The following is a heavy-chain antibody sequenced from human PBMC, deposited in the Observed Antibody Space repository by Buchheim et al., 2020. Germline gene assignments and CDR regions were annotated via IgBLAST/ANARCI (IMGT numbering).Heavy chain of an antibody. CDR3: ARINQWELPHYFDY. CDR1: GGSISSYY. Sequence: QVQLQESGPGLVKPSETLSLTCTVSGGSISSYYWSWIRQPPGKGLEWIGYIYYSGSTNYNPSLKSRVTISVDTSKNQFSLKLSSVTAADTAVYYCARINQWELPHYFDYWGQGTL. J-gene: IGHJ4*02. D-gene: IGHD1-26*01. CDR2: IYYSGST. V-gene: IGHV4-59*01.